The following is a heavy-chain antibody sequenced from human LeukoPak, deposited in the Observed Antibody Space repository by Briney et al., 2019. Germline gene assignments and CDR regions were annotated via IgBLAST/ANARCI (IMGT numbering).Heavy chain of an antibody. CDR2: ISSSSSTI. CDR1: GFSFSSYY. CDR3: ARDYYDSSGYYRY. Sequence: PGGSLRLSCAASGFSFSSYYMSWVRQAPGKGLEWVSYISSSSSTIYYADSVKGRFTISRDNAKNLLYLQMNSLRAEDTAVYYCARDYYDSSGYYRYWGQGTPVTVSS. V-gene: IGHV3-48*04. J-gene: IGHJ4*02. D-gene: IGHD3-22*01.